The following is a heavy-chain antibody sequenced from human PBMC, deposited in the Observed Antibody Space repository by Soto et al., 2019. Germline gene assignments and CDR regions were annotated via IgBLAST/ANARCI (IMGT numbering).Heavy chain of an antibody. D-gene: IGHD3-3*01. CDR2: IRSKANSYAT. CDR3: ARPVGDAYNVEGCYDY. Sequence: EVQLVESGGGLVQPEGSLKLSCAASGFTFSGSAMHWIRQAPGKGLEWVGRIRSKANSYATSYAASVQGRFTVSRDDSKKTAYLQMNSLKTEDTAVYYCARPVGDAYNVEGCYDYWGQGTLVIVSS. V-gene: IGHV3-73*01. J-gene: IGHJ4*02. CDR1: GFTFSGSA.